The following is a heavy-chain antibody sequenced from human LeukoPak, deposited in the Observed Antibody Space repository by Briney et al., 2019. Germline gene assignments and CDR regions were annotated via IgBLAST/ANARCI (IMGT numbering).Heavy chain of an antibody. Sequence: PSETLSLTCAVYGGSFSGYYWSWIRQPPGKGLEWIGEINHSGSTNYNPSLKSRVTISVDTSKNQFSLKLSSVTAADTAVYYCARDQGRDGYNFGYWGQGTLVTVSS. D-gene: IGHD5-24*01. V-gene: IGHV4-34*01. CDR2: INHSGST. J-gene: IGHJ4*02. CDR3: ARDQGRDGYNFGY. CDR1: GGSFSGYY.